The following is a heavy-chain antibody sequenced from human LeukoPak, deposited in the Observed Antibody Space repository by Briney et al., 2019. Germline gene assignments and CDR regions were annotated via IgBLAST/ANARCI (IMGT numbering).Heavy chain of an antibody. CDR2: IRYDGGDK. D-gene: IGHD3-3*01. J-gene: IGHJ3*02. CDR3: ARDLEGIFGVVSYAFDI. V-gene: IGHV3-30*02. CDR1: GFTFSSYG. Sequence: PGGSLRLSCAASGFTFSSYGMHWVRQAPGKGLEWVAFIRYDGGDKYYADSVKGRFTISRDNSKNTLYLQMNSLRAEDTAVYYCARDLEGIFGVVSYAFDIWGQGTMVTVSS.